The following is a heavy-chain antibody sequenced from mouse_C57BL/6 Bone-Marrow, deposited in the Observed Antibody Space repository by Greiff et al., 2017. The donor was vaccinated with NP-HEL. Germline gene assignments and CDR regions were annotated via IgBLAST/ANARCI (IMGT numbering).Heavy chain of an antibody. D-gene: IGHD2-1*01. CDR3: ARLGGNYPVDY. Sequence: EVQLQQSGPELVKPGASVKISCKASGYTFTDYYMNWVKQSHGKSLEWIGDINPNNGGTSYNQKFKGKATLTVDKSSSTAYMELRSLTSEDSAVYYCARLGGNYPVDYWGQGTSVTVSS. CDR1: GYTFTDYY. V-gene: IGHV1-26*01. CDR2: INPNNGGT. J-gene: IGHJ4*01.